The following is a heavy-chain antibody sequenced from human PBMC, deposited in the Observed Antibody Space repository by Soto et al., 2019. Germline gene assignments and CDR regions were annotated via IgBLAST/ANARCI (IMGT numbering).Heavy chain of an antibody. CDR3: ARLPLIVGAPYIDY. D-gene: IGHD3-22*01. V-gene: IGHV4-39*01. CDR1: AASISSGSHY. Sequence: QLQLQESGPGLVKPSETLSLTCTVSAASISSGSHYWGWIRQPPGKGLEWIANIYYTGTTFYNPSLESLVTISVDTSKNQLSLKLTSVTAADTAIYYCARLPLIVGAPYIDYWGQGTLVTVSS. CDR2: IYYTGTT. J-gene: IGHJ4*02.